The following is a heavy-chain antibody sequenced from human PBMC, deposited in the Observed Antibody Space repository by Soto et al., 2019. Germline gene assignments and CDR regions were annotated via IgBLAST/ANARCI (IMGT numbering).Heavy chain of an antibody. Sequence: PGGSLTLSCAASGFTFSSYAMHWVRQAPGKGLEWVAVISYDGSNKYYADSVKGRFTISRDNSKNTLYLQMNSLRAEDTAVYYCAREGVVVVVVPPYYFDDCGQLPPFTVSS. CDR3: AREGVVVVVVPPYYFDD. D-gene: IGHD2-15*01. J-gene: IGHJ4*02. V-gene: IGHV3-30-3*01. CDR1: GFTFSSYA. CDR2: ISYDGSNK.